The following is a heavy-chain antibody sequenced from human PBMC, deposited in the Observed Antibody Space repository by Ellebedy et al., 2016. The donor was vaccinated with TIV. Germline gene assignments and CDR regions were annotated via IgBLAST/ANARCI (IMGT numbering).Heavy chain of an antibody. CDR2: ISGSGAST. J-gene: IGHJ6*03. CDR1: GFTFSNYA. Sequence: GESLKISCAASGFTFSNYAMTWVRQAPGKGLEWVSSISGSGASTYYADSVKGRFTISSDNPKNTLSLQGNSLRAEDTAIYFCAKHPAVGSYYYMDVWGKGTTVTVSS. D-gene: IGHD3-10*01. CDR3: AKHPAVGSYYYMDV. V-gene: IGHV3-23*01.